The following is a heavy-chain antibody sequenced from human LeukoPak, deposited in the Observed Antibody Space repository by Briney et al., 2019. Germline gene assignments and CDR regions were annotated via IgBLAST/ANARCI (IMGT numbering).Heavy chain of an antibody. V-gene: IGHV3-11*06. J-gene: IGHJ4*02. CDR3: ARCSGSSTYHSDDY. D-gene: IGHD2-15*01. CDR1: GFTFSDYY. Sequence: GGSLRLSCAASGFTFSDYYMSWIRQAPGKGLEWVSYISKSGGNTNYADSVKGRFTISRDNAKNSLSLQMNSLRAEDTAVYYCARCSGSSTYHSDDYWGQGTLVTVSS. CDR2: ISKSGGNT.